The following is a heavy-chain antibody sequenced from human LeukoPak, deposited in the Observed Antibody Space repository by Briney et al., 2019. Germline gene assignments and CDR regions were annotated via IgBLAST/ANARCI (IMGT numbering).Heavy chain of an antibody. V-gene: IGHV1-69*13. Sequence: SVKASCKASGGTFSSYAISWVRQAPGQGLEWMGGIMPIFGTANYAQKFQGRVTITADESTSTAYMELSSLRSEDTAVYYCAREDIASRSSSSSNLVYYYYGMDVWGQGTTVTVSS. CDR2: IMPIFGTA. CDR1: GGTFSSYA. CDR3: AREDIASRSSSSSNLVYYYYGMDV. D-gene: IGHD6-6*01. J-gene: IGHJ6*02.